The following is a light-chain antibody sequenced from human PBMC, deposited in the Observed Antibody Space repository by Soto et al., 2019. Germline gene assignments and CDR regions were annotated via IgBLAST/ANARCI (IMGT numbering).Light chain of an antibody. Sequence: DIQMTQSPSSLSASVGDRVTITCRASQSISSYLNWYQQKPGKAPKLLIYAASSLQSGVPSRFSGSGSGTDFTLTISSLQPEDFATYYCQQSYSTLWTFGQGTKPEIK. CDR3: QQSYSTLWT. J-gene: IGKJ2*02. CDR1: QSISSY. V-gene: IGKV1-39*01. CDR2: AAS.